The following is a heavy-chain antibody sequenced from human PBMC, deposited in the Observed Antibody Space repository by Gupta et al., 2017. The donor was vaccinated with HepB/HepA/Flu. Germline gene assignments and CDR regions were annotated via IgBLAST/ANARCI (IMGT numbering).Heavy chain of an antibody. J-gene: IGHJ6*02. CDR1: GYTFTSYD. CDR2: MNPNSGNT. Sequence: QVQLVQSGAEVKKPGASVKVSCKASGYTFTSYDINWVRQATGQGLEWMGWMNPNSGNTGYAQKFQGRVTMTRNTSISTAYMGLSSLRSEDTAVYYCASMYYDFLRGLYGMDVWGQGTTVTVSS. V-gene: IGHV1-8*01. D-gene: IGHD3-3*01. CDR3: ASMYYDFLRGLYGMDV.